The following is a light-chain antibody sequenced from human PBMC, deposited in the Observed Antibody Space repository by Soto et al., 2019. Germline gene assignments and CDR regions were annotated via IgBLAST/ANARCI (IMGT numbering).Light chain of an antibody. CDR2: GNS. J-gene: IGLJ2*01. Sequence: QPVLTQPPSVSGAPGQRVTISCTGSSSNIGAGYDVHWYQQLPGTAPKLLIYGNSNRPSGVPDRFSGAKSVTSASLAITGLQAEDEADYCCQSYDSSLSGRDVVFGGGTQLTVL. CDR3: QSYDSSLSGRDVV. CDR1: SSNIGAGYD. V-gene: IGLV1-40*01.